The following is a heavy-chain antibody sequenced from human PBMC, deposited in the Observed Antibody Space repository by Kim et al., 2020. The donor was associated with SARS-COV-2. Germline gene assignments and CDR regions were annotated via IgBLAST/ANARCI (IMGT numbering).Heavy chain of an antibody. J-gene: IGHJ5*02. CDR1: GYTFTSYG. CDR2: ISAYNGNT. Sequence: ASVKVSCKASGYTFTSYGISWVRQAPGQGLEWMGWISAYNGNTNYAQKLQGRVTMTTDTSTSTAYMELRSLRSDDTAVYYCAGTYCSSTSCYTGWFDPWGQGTLVTVSS. V-gene: IGHV1-18*01. D-gene: IGHD2-2*02. CDR3: AGTYCSSTSCYTGWFDP.